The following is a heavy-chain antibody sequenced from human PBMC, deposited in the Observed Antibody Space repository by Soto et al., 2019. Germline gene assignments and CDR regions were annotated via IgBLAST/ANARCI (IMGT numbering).Heavy chain of an antibody. J-gene: IGHJ3*01. Sequence: ESGGGLVKPGGSLRLSCAASGFSFSDYYMSWIRQAPGRGPEWVSYISSTSDTYTNYADSVKGRFTISRDNAKNSLYLQLNSLRGDDTAVYYCARGYGAFDVWGHGTMVTVSS. V-gene: IGHV3-11*06. D-gene: IGHD1-20*01. CDR3: ARGYGAFDV. CDR1: GFSFSDYY. CDR2: ISSTSDTYT.